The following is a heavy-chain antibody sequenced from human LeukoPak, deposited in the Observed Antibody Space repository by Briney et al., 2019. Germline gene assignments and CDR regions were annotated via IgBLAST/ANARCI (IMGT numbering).Heavy chain of an antibody. V-gene: IGHV3-21*01. Sequence: GGSLRLSCAASGFTFSSYSMNWVRQAPGKGLEWVSSISSSSSYIYYADSVKGRFTISRDNAKNSLYLQMNSLRAEDTAVYYCARGLLYDSSGYYFAVFDYWGQGTLVTVSS. J-gene: IGHJ4*02. CDR3: ARGLLYDSSGYYFAVFDY. CDR2: ISSSSSYI. D-gene: IGHD3-22*01. CDR1: GFTFSSYS.